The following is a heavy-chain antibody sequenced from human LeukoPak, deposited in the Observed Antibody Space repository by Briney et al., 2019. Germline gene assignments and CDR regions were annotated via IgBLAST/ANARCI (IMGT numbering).Heavy chain of an antibody. CDR3: ARDYRDSSGYYFDY. D-gene: IGHD3-22*01. CDR2: IIPIFDTA. Sequence: GASVKVSCKASGYTFTSYGFSLVRQAPGQGLGWMGGIIPIFDTANYAQKFQVRVTITTDESTSTDYMELSRLRSEDTAVYYCARDYRDSSGYYFDYWGQGTLVTVSS. V-gene: IGHV1-69*05. CDR1: GYTFTSYG. J-gene: IGHJ4*02.